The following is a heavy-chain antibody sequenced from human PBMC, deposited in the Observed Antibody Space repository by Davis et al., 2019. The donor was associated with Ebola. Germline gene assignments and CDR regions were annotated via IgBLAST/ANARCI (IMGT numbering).Heavy chain of an antibody. D-gene: IGHD5-12*01. Sequence: PGGSLRLSCAASGFTFSSYWMSWVRQAPGKGLEWVATIKQDGSQKYYVDSVKGRFTVSRDNAKNSLYLQMNSLRAEDTAIYYCARAFNHKWLRGAKIDYWGQGTLVTVSS. V-gene: IGHV3-7*01. CDR3: ARAFNHKWLRGAKIDY. J-gene: IGHJ4*02. CDR2: IKQDGSQK. CDR1: GFTFSSYW.